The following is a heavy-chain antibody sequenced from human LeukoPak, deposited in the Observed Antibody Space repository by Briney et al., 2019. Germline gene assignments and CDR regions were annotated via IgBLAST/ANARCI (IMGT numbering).Heavy chain of an antibody. V-gene: IGHV4-34*01. Sequence: SETLSLTCAGYGGSFSGYYWSWIRQPPGKGLEWIGEINHSGSTNYNPSLKSRVTISVDTSKNQFSLKLSSVTAADTAVYYCATSWDFNYYMDVWGKGTTVTVSS. CDR3: ATSWDFNYYMDV. CDR2: INHSGST. CDR1: GGSFSGYY. D-gene: IGHD1-26*01. J-gene: IGHJ6*03.